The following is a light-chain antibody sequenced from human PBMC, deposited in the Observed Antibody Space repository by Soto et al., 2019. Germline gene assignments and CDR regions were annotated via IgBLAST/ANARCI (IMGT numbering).Light chain of an antibody. V-gene: IGKV3-15*01. Sequence: EIVMTQSPATLSVSPGDRATLSCRASQSVSRYLAWYQQKPGQAPRLLIYYASTRATGIPASFSGSGSGTEFTLTISSLQSEDFALYYCQQYSTWPLTFGGGTKVDSK. CDR2: YAS. CDR3: QQYSTWPLT. CDR1: QSVSRY. J-gene: IGKJ4*01.